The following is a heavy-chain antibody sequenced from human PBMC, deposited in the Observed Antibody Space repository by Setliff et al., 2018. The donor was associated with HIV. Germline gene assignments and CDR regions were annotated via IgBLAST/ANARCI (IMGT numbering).Heavy chain of an antibody. CDR2: ISAYNGNT. J-gene: IGHJ3*02. V-gene: IGHV1-18*01. D-gene: IGHD1-1*01. Sequence: ASVKVSCKASGYTFTNYDLSWVRQAPGQGLEWMGGISAYNGNTNYAQKVQDRVTMTTDTSTNTAYMELRSLSSDDTAVYYCAGLETGTTGDAFDIWGQGTMVTVSS. CDR3: AGLETGTTGDAFDI. CDR1: GYTFTNYD.